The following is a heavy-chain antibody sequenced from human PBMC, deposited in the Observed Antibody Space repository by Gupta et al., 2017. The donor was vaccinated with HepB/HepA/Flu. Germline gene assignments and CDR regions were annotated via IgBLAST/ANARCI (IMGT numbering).Heavy chain of an antibody. CDR2: INPKRGGT. CDR1: GYPFTEYY. D-gene: IGHD1-1*01. V-gene: IGHV1-2*02. J-gene: IGHJ5*02. CDR3: IGQHSWFDP. Sequence: QVQLVQSGAEVQKAGASEKVYCKASGYPFTEYYMHWVRQAPGQGREWMGWINPKRGGTSNSQKYEDRVTMTRDTCISTADMELNRRTFDDSAVYDCIGQHSWFDPWGQGTLVIVSS.